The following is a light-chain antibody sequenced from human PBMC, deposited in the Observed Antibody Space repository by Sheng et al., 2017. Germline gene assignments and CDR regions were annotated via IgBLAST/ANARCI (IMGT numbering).Light chain of an antibody. V-gene: IGKV1-5*03. Sequence: DVQMTQSPSTLSAYVGDRVTITCRASQNINSWMAWYQQKPGKAPKLLIYKASSLESGVPSRFSGSGSGTEFTLTISSLQPDDFATYYCQQYNSYSTFGQGTKLEI. CDR2: KAS. CDR3: QQYNSYST. J-gene: IGKJ2*01. CDR1: QNINSW.